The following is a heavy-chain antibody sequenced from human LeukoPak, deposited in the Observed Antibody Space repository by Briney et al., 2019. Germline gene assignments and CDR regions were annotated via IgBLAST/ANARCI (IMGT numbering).Heavy chain of an antibody. V-gene: IGHV4-39*07. CDR1: GGSISSSSYY. J-gene: IGHJ6*02. CDR2: IYYSGST. Sequence: SETLSLTCTVSGGSISSSSYYWGWIRQPPGKGLEWIGSIYYSGSTYYNPSLKSRVTISVDTSKNQFSLKLSSVTAADTAVYYCARENPIRLGELSLSYGMDVWGQGTTVTVSS. D-gene: IGHD3-16*02. CDR3: ARENPIRLGELSLSYGMDV.